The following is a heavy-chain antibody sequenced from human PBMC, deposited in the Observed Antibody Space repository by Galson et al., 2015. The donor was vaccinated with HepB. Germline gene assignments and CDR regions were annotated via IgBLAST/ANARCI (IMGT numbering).Heavy chain of an antibody. CDR3: ARDSGYCSSSTCYYYGLDV. CDR1: GFTFSSYT. D-gene: IGHD2-2*01. Sequence: SLRLSCAASGFTFSSYTMNWVRQAPGEGLEWVSAITTGSSYIYYADSLKGRFTISRDNAKNSLYLQMNSLRADDTAVYYCARDSGYCSSSTCYYYGLDVWGQGTTVTVSS. CDR2: ITTGSSYI. V-gene: IGHV3-21*01. J-gene: IGHJ6*02.